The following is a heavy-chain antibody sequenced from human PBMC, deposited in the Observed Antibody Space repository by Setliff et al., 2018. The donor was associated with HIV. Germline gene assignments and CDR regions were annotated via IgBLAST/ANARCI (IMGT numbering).Heavy chain of an antibody. Sequence: ASVKVSCKTSGYSFSNYFIHWVRQAPGQGLEWMGMIKPGTPNIAQKFLRRVTMTGDTSTSTVYMELSSLRSEDTAVYYCARDFEGMSTIDGFEDWGQGTLVTVSS. J-gene: IGHJ5*01. CDR3: ARDFEGMSTIDGFED. V-gene: IGHV1-46*01. CDR2: IKPGTP. CDR1: GYSFSNYF. D-gene: IGHD1-1*01.